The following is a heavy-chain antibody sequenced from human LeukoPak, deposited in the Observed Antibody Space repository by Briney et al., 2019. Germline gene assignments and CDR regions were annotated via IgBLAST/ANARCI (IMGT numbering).Heavy chain of an antibody. CDR2: IYYSGST. D-gene: IGHD1-1*01. J-gene: IGHJ4*02. Sequence: PSQTLSLTCTVSGGSISSGGYYWSWIRQHPGKGLEWIGYIYYSGSTYYNPSLKSRVTISVDTSKDQFSLKLSSVTAADTAVYYCARDWWNGLDYWGQGTLVTVSS. V-gene: IGHV4-31*03. CDR1: GGSISSGGYY. CDR3: ARDWWNGLDY.